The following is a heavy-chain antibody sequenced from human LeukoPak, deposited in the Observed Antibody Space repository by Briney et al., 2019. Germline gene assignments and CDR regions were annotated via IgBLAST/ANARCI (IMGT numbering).Heavy chain of an antibody. CDR2: FDPEDGET. D-gene: IGHD6-19*01. CDR1: GYTLTELS. J-gene: IGHJ6*02. Sequence: ASVKVSCKVSGYTLTELSMHWVRQAPGKGLEWMGGFDPEDGETIYAQKFQGGVTMTEDTSTDTAYMELSSLRSEDTAVYYCAKMAGTDYYYGMDVWGQRTTVTVSS. CDR3: AKMAGTDYYYGMDV. V-gene: IGHV1-24*01.